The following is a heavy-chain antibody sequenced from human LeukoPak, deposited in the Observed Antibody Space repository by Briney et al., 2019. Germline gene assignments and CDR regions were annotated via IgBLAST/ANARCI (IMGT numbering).Heavy chain of an antibody. Sequence: GGSLRLSCIGSGFTFGDYAMSWVRQAPGKGLEWVGFIRDKAYGGTADYAASVKGRFIISRDDPKSIAYLQMNSLETEDTAVYYCTRKTKGGSGWPLDYWGQGTLVTVSS. CDR1: GFTFGDYA. CDR2: IRDKAYGGTA. V-gene: IGHV3-49*04. J-gene: IGHJ4*02. D-gene: IGHD6-19*01. CDR3: TRKTKGGSGWPLDY.